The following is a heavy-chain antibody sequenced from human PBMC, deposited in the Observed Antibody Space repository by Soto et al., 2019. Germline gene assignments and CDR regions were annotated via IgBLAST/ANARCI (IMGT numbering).Heavy chain of an antibody. Sequence: GGSLRLSCAASGFTFNNYAMNWVRQAPGKGLEWVSSITASGTYYADSVKGRFTISRDNSKNTLYLQMSSLRPEDTAVYYCAKNYEDYIFDYWGQASLVTVSS. V-gene: IGHV3-23*01. D-gene: IGHD4-17*01. J-gene: IGHJ4*02. CDR1: GFTFNNYA. CDR2: ITASGT. CDR3: AKNYEDYIFDY.